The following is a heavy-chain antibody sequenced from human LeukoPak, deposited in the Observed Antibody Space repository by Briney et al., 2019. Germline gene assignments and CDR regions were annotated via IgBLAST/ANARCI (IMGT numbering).Heavy chain of an antibody. Sequence: SETLSLTCTVSGGSISSYYWSWIRQPPGKGLEWIGYIYYSGSTNYNPSLKSRVTISVDTSKNQFPLKLSSVTAADTAVYYCASGSPYCSSTSCYFDYWGQGTLVTVSS. V-gene: IGHV4-59*08. D-gene: IGHD2-2*01. CDR3: ASGSPYCSSTSCYFDY. CDR1: GGSISSYY. CDR2: IYYSGST. J-gene: IGHJ4*02.